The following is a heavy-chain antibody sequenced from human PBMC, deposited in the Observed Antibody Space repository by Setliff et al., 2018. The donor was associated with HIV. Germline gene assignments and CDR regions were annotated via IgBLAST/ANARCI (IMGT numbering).Heavy chain of an antibody. J-gene: IGHJ6*03. V-gene: IGHV4-59*11. D-gene: IGHD3-10*01. CDR3: ARVSYYGSFYYNYYMDV. CDR1: GASISGHY. Sequence: SETLSLTCTVSGASISGHYWTWIRQPPGKGLEWIGYVYYNGVTNYNPSLKSRVTISLDTSNSQFSLKLSSLTAADTAVYYCARVSYYGSFYYNYYMDVWGKGTTVTVSS. CDR2: VYYNGVT.